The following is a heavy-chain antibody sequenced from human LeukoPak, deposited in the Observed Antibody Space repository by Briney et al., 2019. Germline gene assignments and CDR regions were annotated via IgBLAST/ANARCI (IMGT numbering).Heavy chain of an antibody. CDR3: ARDLWRGDIVVVPAATVDY. V-gene: IGHV3-30-3*01. D-gene: IGHD2-2*01. Sequence: GGSLRLSCAASGFTFSSYAMHWVREAPGKGLEWGAVISYDGSNKYYADSVKGRFTIPRDNSKNTLYLQMNSLRAEDTAVYYCARDLWRGDIVVVPAATVDYWGQGTLVTVSS. CDR2: ISYDGSNK. J-gene: IGHJ4*02. CDR1: GFTFSSYA.